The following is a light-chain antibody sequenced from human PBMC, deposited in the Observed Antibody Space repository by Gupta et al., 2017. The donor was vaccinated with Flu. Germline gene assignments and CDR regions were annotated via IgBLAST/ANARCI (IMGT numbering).Light chain of an antibody. CDR1: QNIHLY. CDR3: QQRYSWPIT. V-gene: IGKV3-11*01. J-gene: IGKJ4*01. CDR2: DAS. Sequence: EIALTQSPAALSLSPGERATLSCRASQNIHLYLAWYQQKPGQAPRLLISDASKRATDIPARISGRGSGTXFTLTIXSRESEDFAVYYCQQRYSWPITFGXGTKVEI.